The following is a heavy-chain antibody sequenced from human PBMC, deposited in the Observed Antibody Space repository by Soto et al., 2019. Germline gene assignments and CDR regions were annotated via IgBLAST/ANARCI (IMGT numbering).Heavy chain of an antibody. CDR1: GYSFTSYW. CDR3: ARQNIVVVPAASPRYYYYGMDV. CDR2: IYPGDSDT. V-gene: IGHV5-51*01. J-gene: IGHJ6*02. D-gene: IGHD2-2*01. Sequence: GESPKTSCHGPGYSFTSYWIGWVRPMPGKGMEWKGIIYPGDSDTRYSPAFQGQVTTPADKSISTAYLQWSSLKASDTAMYYCARQNIVVVPAASPRYYYYGMDVWGQGTTVTVSS.